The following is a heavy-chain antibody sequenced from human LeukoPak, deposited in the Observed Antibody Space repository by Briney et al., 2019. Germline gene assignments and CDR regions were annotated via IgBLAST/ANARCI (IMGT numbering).Heavy chain of an antibody. J-gene: IGHJ5*02. CDR1: GFTFSSYW. D-gene: IGHD3-16*01. V-gene: IGHV3-74*01. Sequence: GGSLRLSCAASGFTFSSYWMHWVRQAPGRWLVWVSRINTDGSSTLYADSVKGRFTISRDNAKNSMYLQINSVRAEDTDVYYCAGDAWTFGGSWFDPWGQGTLVTVSS. CDR2: INTDGSST. CDR3: AGDAWTFGGSWFDP.